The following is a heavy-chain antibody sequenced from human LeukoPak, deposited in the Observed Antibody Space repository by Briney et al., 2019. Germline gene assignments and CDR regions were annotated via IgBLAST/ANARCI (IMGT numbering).Heavy chain of an antibody. D-gene: IGHD1-7*01. V-gene: IGHV3-21*01. J-gene: IGHJ5*02. CDR2: ISSSSSYI. Sequence: GGSLRLSCAASGFTFSSYSMNRVRQAPGKGLEWVSSISSSSSYIYYADSVKGRFTISRDNAKNSLYLQMNSLRAEDTAVYYCARAGTTNWFDPWGQGTLVTVSS. CDR3: ARAGTTNWFDP. CDR1: GFTFSSYS.